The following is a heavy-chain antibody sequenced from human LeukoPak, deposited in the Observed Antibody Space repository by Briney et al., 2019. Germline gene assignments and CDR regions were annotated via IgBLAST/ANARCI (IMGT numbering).Heavy chain of an antibody. CDR1: GFTFSSYW. V-gene: IGHV3-74*01. CDR2: INSDGSRT. CDR3: ARDVSYGSGTYYVDY. D-gene: IGHD3-10*01. J-gene: IGHJ4*02. Sequence: GGSLRLSCAASGFTFSSYWMHWVRQAPGKGLVWVSRINSDGSRTSYADSVKGRFTISRDSAKNTLYLQMNSLRAEDTAVYYCARDVSYGSGTYYVDYWGQGTLVTVSS.